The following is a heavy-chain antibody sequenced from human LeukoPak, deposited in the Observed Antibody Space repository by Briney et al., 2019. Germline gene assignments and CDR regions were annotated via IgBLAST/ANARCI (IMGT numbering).Heavy chain of an antibody. CDR1: GYTFTSYG. J-gene: IGHJ5*02. CDR2: ISAYNGNT. D-gene: IGHD1-7*01. CDR3: ARYNWNYGEWFDP. Sequence: ASVKVSCKASGYTFTSYGISWARQAPGQGLEWMGWISAYNGNTKYAQKLQGRVTMTTDTSTSTAYMELRSLRSDDTAVYYCARYNWNYGEWFDPWGQGTLVTVSS. V-gene: IGHV1-18*01.